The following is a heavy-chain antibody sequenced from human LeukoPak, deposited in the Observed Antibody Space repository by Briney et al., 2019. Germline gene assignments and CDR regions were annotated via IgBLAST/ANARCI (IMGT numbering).Heavy chain of an antibody. CDR3: ARSEVLRYFEGDY. V-gene: IGHV1-8*01. D-gene: IGHD3-9*01. Sequence: ASVKVSCKASGYTSTSYDINWVRQATGQGLEWMGWMNPNSGNTGYAQKFQGRVTMTRNTSISTAYMELSSLRSEDTAVYYCARSEVLRYFEGDYWGPGTLVTVSS. J-gene: IGHJ4*02. CDR2: MNPNSGNT. CDR1: GYTSTSYD.